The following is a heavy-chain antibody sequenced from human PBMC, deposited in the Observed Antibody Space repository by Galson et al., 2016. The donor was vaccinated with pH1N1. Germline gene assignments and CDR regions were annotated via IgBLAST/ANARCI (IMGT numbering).Heavy chain of an antibody. CDR1: GDTFNRYT. V-gene: IGHV1-69*02. CDR3: VTARSGSSYRGIDY. CDR2: IIPTVDIT. J-gene: IGHJ4*02. Sequence: SVKVSCKASGDTFNRYTIIWVRQAPGQGLEWMGRIIPTVDITDYAKTFQGRVTFTADESTSTAYMDLSNLKSEDTALYYCVTARSGSSYRGIDYWGQGTLVTVSS. D-gene: IGHD1-26*01.